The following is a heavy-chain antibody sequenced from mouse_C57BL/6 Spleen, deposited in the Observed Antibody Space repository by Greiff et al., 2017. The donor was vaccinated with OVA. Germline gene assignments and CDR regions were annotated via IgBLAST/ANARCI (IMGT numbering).Heavy chain of an antibody. V-gene: IGHV1-55*01. Sequence: QVQLQQPGAELVKPGASVKMSCKASGYTFTSYWITWVKQRPGQGLEWIGDIYPGSGSTNYNEKFKSKATLTVDTSSRTAYMQLSSLTSEDSAVYYCAREEDYGSSYGYYAMDYWGQGTSVTFSS. CDR2: IYPGSGST. D-gene: IGHD1-1*01. J-gene: IGHJ4*01. CDR1: GYTFTSYW. CDR3: AREEDYGSSYGYYAMDY.